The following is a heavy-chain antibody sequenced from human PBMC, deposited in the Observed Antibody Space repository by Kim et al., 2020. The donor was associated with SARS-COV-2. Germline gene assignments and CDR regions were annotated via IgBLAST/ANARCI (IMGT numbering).Heavy chain of an antibody. CDR3: ARAPRGFDWLSLDHDY. CDR2: ISYDGSNK. V-gene: IGHV3-30*04. Sequence: GGSLRLSCAASGFTFSSYAMHWVRQAPGKGLEWVAVISYDGSNKYYADSVKGRFTISRDNSKNTLYLQMNSLRAEDTAVYYCARAPRGFDWLSLDHDYWGQGALVTVSS. CDR1: GFTFSSYA. D-gene: IGHD3-9*01. J-gene: IGHJ4*02.